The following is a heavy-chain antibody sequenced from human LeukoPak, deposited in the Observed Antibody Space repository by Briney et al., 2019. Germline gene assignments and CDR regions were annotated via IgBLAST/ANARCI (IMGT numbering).Heavy chain of an antibody. CDR2: INPNSGGT. J-gene: IGHJ6*02. Sequence: GASVKVSCKASGYTFTGYYMHWVRQAPGQGLEWMGWINPNSGGTNYAQKFQGWVTMTRDTSISTAYMELSRLRSDDTAVYYCARVAAGTPLHGMDVWGQGTTVTVSS. V-gene: IGHV1-2*04. CDR3: ARVAAGTPLHGMDV. CDR1: GYTFTGYY. D-gene: IGHD6-13*01.